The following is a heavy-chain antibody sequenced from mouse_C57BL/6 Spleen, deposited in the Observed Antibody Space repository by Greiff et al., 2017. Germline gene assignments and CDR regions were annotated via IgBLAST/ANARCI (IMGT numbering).Heavy chain of an antibody. Sequence: QVQLQQSGPELVKPGASVKISCKASGYAFSSSWMNWVKQRPGKGLEWIGRIYPGDGDTNYNGKFKGKATLTADKSSSTAYMQLSSLPSEDSAVYFCARKGGWMDYWGQGTSVTVSS. D-gene: IGHD2-3*01. V-gene: IGHV1-82*01. CDR2: IYPGDGDT. CDR3: ARKGGWMDY. J-gene: IGHJ4*01. CDR1: GYAFSSSW.